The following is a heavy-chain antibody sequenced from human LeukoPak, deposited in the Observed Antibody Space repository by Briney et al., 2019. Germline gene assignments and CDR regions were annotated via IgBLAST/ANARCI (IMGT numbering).Heavy chain of an antibody. CDR2: INPNSGGT. Sequence: ASVKVSCKASGYTFTGYYMHWVRQAPGQGLEWMGWINPNSGGTNYAQKFQGRVTMTRDTSISTAYMELRSLRSDDTAVYYCAREPLSHRYSYGRIDYWGQGTLVTVSS. D-gene: IGHD5-18*01. CDR1: GYTFTGYY. V-gene: IGHV1-2*02. CDR3: AREPLSHRYSYGRIDY. J-gene: IGHJ4*02.